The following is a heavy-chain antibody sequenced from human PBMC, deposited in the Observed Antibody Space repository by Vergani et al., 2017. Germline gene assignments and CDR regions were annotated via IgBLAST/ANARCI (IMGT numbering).Heavy chain of an antibody. CDR3: ATPPYCYGSSGHYFDY. CDR2: IYPGDSDT. CDR1: GYSFTSYW. V-gene: IGHV5-51*01. D-gene: IGHD3-22*01. Sequence: EVQLVQSGAEVKKPGESLKISCKGSGYSFTSYWIGWVRQMPGKGLEWMGIIYPGDSDTRYSPTFQGQVTIPADKSIRTAYLQWSSLKASDTAVYYCATPPYCYGSSGHYFDYWGQGTLVTVSS. J-gene: IGHJ4*02.